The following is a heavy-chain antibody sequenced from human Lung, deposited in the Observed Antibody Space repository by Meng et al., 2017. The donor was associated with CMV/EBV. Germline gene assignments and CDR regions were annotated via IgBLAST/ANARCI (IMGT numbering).Heavy chain of an antibody. CDR3: ARDRGRFLEWLFPEY. D-gene: IGHD3-3*01. J-gene: IGHJ4*02. CDR2: ISYDGSNK. CDR1: GFTFSSYA. V-gene: IGHV3-30*04. Sequence: GGSLRLXCAASGFTFSSYAMHWVRQAPGKGLEWVAVISYDGSNKYYADSVKGRFTISRDNSKNTLYLQMNSLRAEDTAVYYCARDRGRFLEWLFPEYWGQGTXVTVSS.